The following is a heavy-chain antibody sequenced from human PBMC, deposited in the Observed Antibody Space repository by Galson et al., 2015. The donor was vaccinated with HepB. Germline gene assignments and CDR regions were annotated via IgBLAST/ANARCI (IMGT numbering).Heavy chain of an antibody. V-gene: IGHV6-1*01. CDR2: TYYRSKWYN. Sequence: CAISGDSVSSNSAAWNWIRQSPSRGLEWLGRTYYRSKWYNDYAVFVKSRITINPDTSKNQFSLQLNSVTPEDTAVYYCAKEEVTMVRGGGWFDPWGQGTLVTVSS. J-gene: IGHJ5*02. D-gene: IGHD3-10*01. CDR1: GDSVSSNSAA. CDR3: AKEEVTMVRGGGWFDP.